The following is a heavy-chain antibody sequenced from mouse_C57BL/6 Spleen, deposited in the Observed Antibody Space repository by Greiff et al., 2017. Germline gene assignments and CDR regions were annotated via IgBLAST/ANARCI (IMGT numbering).Heavy chain of an antibody. D-gene: IGHD1-1*01. V-gene: IGHV1-81*01. CDR3: ARFYYGSSYDYFDY. CDR2: IYPRSGNT. J-gene: IGHJ2*01. CDR1: GYTFTSYG. Sequence: QVHLKESGAELARPGASVKLSCKASGYTFTSYGISWVKQRTGQGLEWIGEIYPRSGNTYYNEKFKGKATLTADKSSSTAYMELRSLTSEDSAVYFCARFYYGSSYDYFDYWGQGTTLTVSS.